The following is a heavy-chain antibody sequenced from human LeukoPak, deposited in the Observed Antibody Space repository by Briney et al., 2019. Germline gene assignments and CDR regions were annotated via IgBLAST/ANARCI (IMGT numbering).Heavy chain of an antibody. V-gene: IGHV4-61*02. J-gene: IGHJ2*01. Sequence: SETLSLTCTVSGGSISSCSYYWSWIRQPAGKGLEWIGRIYTSGSTNYNPSLKSRVTISVDTSKNQFSLKLSSVTAADTAVYYCARVRAAAGPYWYFDLWGRGTLVTVSS. CDR1: GGSISSCSYY. CDR2: IYTSGST. CDR3: ARVRAAAGPYWYFDL. D-gene: IGHD6-13*01.